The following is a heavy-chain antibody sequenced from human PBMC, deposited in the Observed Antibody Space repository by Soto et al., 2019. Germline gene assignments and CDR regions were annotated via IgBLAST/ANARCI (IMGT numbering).Heavy chain of an antibody. CDR2: IYSTGTT. V-gene: IGHV3-53*01. Sequence: EVQLVESGGGLIQPGGSLKLSCAASGFTVGNNYMSWVRQAPGKGLEWVSLIYSTGTTKYADSVKGRFTVSRYNAKNTLYLQMNSLRAEDTALYYCAKDGRGSGSHYNSFGYWGQGTRVTVSS. CDR3: AKDGRGSGSHYNSFGY. D-gene: IGHD3-10*01. CDR1: GFTVGNNY. J-gene: IGHJ4*02.